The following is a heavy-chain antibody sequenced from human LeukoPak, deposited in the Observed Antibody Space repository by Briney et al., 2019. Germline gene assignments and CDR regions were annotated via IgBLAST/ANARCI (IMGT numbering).Heavy chain of an antibody. D-gene: IGHD6-19*01. J-gene: IGHJ4*02. CDR1: GGSFSGYY. CDR3: ARRSDGIAVAGNLDY. V-gene: IGHV4-34*01. CDR2: INHSGST. Sequence: PSETLSLTCAVYGGSFSGYYWSWIRQPPGKGLEWIGEINHSGSTNYNPSLKSRVTISVDTSKNQFSLKLSSVTAAGTAVYYCARRSDGIAVAGNLDYWGQGTLVTVSS.